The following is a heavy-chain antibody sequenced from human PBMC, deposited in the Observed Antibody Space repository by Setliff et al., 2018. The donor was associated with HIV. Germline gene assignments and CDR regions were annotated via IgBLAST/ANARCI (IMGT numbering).Heavy chain of an antibody. Sequence: SETLSLTCAVSGYSISSGYYWGWTRQPPGKGLEWIGSIYHSGSTYNNPSLKSRVTISVDTSKNRFSLKLTSVTAADTAVYYCARTLRAAAMGYFDYWGQGTLVTVSS. CDR3: ARTLRAAAMGYFDY. J-gene: IGHJ4*02. CDR1: GYSISSGYY. V-gene: IGHV4-38-2*01. CDR2: IYHSGST. D-gene: IGHD5-18*01.